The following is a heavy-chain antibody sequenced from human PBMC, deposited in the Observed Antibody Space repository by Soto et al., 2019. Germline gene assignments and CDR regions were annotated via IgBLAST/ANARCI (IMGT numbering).Heavy chain of an antibody. CDR2: IYYSGST. V-gene: IGHV4-59*08. D-gene: IGHD4-17*01. Sequence: SETLSLTCTVSGGSISSYYWSWIRQPPGKGLQWIGYIYYSGSTNYNPSLKSRVTISVDTSRNQFSLKLSSVTAADTAVYYCARQTTTNHYYYMDVWGKGTTVTVSS. CDR3: ARQTTTNHYYYMDV. J-gene: IGHJ6*03. CDR1: GGSISSYY.